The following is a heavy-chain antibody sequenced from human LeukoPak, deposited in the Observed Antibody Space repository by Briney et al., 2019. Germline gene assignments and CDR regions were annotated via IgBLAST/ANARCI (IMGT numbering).Heavy chain of an antibody. CDR3: ARAPYCRGTSCKGIGMDV. Sequence: GGSLRLSCAASGFTFSDSGIHWVRQAPGKGLDWVALISNDGFNKYYTDSVRGRFTISRDNSKNTLFLQMSSLRADDTAAYYCARAPYCRGTSCKGIGMDVWGQGTTVTVSS. CDR1: GFTFSDSG. J-gene: IGHJ6*02. CDR2: ISNDGFNK. V-gene: IGHV3-30*04. D-gene: IGHD2-2*01.